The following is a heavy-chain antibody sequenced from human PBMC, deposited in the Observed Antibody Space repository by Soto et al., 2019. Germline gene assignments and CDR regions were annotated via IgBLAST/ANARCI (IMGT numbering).Heavy chain of an antibody. D-gene: IGHD2-2*02. CDR3: ARGGVVVVPAALRHIFYYGMDV. CDR1: GYTFTSYG. V-gene: IGHV1-18*01. J-gene: IGHJ6*02. Sequence: QVQLVQSGAEVKKPGASVKVSCKASGYTFTSYGISWVRQAPGQGLEWMGWISAYNGNTNYAQKLQGRVTMTTDTSTSTAYMELRSLRSDDTAVYYCARGGVVVVPAALRHIFYYGMDVWGQGTTVTVSS. CDR2: ISAYNGNT.